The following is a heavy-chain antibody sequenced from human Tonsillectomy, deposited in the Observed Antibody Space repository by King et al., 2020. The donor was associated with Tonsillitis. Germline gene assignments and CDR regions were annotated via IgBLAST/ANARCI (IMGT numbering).Heavy chain of an antibody. CDR1: GFTFSMFY. CDR3: ARTRTRDYYYYGMDV. V-gene: IGHV3-7*01. CDR2: IKQDGSEK. J-gene: IGHJ6*02. D-gene: IGHD1-14*01. Sequence: VQLVESGGGLVQPGGSLRLSCAASGFTFSMFYMSWVRQAPGKGLEWVANIKQDGSEKYYVDSVKGRFTISRDNAKNSLYLQMNSLRAEDTAVYYCARTRTRDYYYYGMDVWGQGTTVTVSS.